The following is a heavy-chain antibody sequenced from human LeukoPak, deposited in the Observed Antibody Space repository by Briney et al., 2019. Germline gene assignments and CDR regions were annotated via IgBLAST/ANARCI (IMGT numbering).Heavy chain of an antibody. J-gene: IGHJ6*02. CDR2: INHSGST. V-gene: IGHV4-34*01. D-gene: IGHD6-19*01. Sequence: SETLSLTCAVYGGSFSGYYWSWIRQPPGKGLEWIGEINHSGSTNYNPSLKSRVAISVDTSKNQFSLKLSSVTAADTAVYYCAGRRQWLVQGYYGMDVWGQGTTVTVSS. CDR3: AGRRQWLVQGYYGMDV. CDR1: GGSFSGYY.